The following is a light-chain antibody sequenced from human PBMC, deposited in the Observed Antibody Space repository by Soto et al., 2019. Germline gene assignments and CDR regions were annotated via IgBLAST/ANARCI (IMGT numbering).Light chain of an antibody. Sequence: QAVVTQEPSFSVSPGGTVTLTCGLSSDSVSTSYYPSWYQQTPGQAPRTLIYNTNTRSSGVPDRFSGSILGNKAALTITGGQADDESDYYCVLYMGSGIWVFGGGTKLTVL. CDR2: NTN. CDR1: SDSVSTSYY. V-gene: IGLV8-61*01. CDR3: VLYMGSGIWV. J-gene: IGLJ3*02.